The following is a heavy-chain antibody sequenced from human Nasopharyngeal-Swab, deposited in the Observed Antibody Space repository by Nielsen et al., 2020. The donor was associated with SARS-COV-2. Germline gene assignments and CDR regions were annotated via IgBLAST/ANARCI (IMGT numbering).Heavy chain of an antibody. CDR3: AKAGGYSSAVAFYI. V-gene: IGHV3-23*01. Sequence: GESLKISCAASGFTFSSYARSWVRQAPGKVLEWVSAISGIGGSTSYADSVKGRVTISRDNSKNTLYLQMNSLRAEDTAVYDCAKAGGYSSAVAFYILGQGTMVTVSS. D-gene: IGHD5-18*01. J-gene: IGHJ3*02. CDR1: GFTFSSYA. CDR2: ISGIGGST.